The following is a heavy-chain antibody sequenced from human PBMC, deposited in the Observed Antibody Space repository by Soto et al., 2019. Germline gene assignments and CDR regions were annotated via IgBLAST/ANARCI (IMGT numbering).Heavy chain of an antibody. CDR1: GYTFTSYA. J-gene: IGHJ4*02. CDR2: INAGNGNT. CDR3: ARGRVIGDYEGY. D-gene: IGHD4-17*01. Sequence: QVQLVQSGAEVKKPGASVKVSCKASGYTFTSYAMHWVRQAPGQRLEWMGWINAGNGNTKYSQKFQGRVTITRDTSASTAYMELSSLRSEDTAVYYCARGRVIGDYEGYWGQGTLVTVSS. V-gene: IGHV1-3*01.